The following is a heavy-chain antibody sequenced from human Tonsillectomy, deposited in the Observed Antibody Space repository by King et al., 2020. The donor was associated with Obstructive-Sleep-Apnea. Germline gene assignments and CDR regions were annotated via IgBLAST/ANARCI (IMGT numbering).Heavy chain of an antibody. CDR1: GGSFSDYY. CDR2: INHSGST. Sequence: VQLQQWGAGLLKPSETLSLTCAVFGGSFSDYYWSWIRQPPGKGLEWIGEINHSGSTNYNPSLKSRVTISVDTSKNQFSLKLNSVTAAETAVYYCARGSGAAAVNWFDPWGQGTLVTVSS. J-gene: IGHJ5*02. CDR3: ARGSGAAAVNWFDP. D-gene: IGHD6-13*01. V-gene: IGHV4-34*01.